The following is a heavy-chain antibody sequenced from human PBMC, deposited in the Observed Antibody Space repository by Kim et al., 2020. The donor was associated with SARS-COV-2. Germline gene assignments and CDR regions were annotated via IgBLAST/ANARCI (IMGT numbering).Heavy chain of an antibody. D-gene: IGHD3-10*01. CDR3: ARGGSGSYYSLYYYGMDV. V-gene: IGHV3-7*04. CDR2: IKQDGSEK. J-gene: IGHJ6*02. Sequence: GGSLRLSCAASGFTFSSYWMSWVRQAPGKGLEWVANIKQDGSEKYYVDSVKGRFTISRDNAKNSLYLQMNSLRAEDTAVYYCARGGSGSYYSLYYYGMDVWGQGTTVTVSS. CDR1: GFTFSSYW.